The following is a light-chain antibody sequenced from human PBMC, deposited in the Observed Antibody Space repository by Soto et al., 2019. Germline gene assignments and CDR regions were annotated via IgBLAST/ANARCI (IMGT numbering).Light chain of an antibody. CDR1: GSDVGAYNY. CDR2: DVS. V-gene: IGLV2-14*01. J-gene: IGLJ1*01. Sequence: QSVLAQPASVSGSPGQSITISCSGTGSDVGAYNYVSWYQQHPAKAPKLMIYDVSNRPSGVSDRFSGSKSGNTASLTISGLQAEDEADYYCYSYTRSSTYVFGSGTKVTVL. CDR3: YSYTRSSTYV.